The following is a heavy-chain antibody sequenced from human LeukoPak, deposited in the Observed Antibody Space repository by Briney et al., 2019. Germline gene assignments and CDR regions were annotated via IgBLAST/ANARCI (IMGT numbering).Heavy chain of an antibody. Sequence: GGSLRLSCAASGFTFSSYSMNWVRQAPGKGLEWVPSITSSSSYIYYADSVKGRFTISRDNAKNSLYLQMNSLRAEDTAVYYCARDGSSSGSYYGMDVWGQGTPVTVSS. V-gene: IGHV3-21*01. CDR3: ARDGSSSGSYYGMDV. D-gene: IGHD1-26*01. J-gene: IGHJ6*02. CDR2: ITSSSSYI. CDR1: GFTFSSYS.